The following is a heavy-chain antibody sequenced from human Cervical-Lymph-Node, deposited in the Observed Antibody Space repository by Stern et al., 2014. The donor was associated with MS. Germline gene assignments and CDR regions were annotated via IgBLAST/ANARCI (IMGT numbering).Heavy chain of an antibody. CDR3: AAEYHYYYGMDV. CDR2: IVVGSGNT. Sequence: QLVESGPEVKKPGTSVKVSCKASGFTFTSSAVQWVRQARGQRPEWIGWIVVGSGNTNYAQKFQERVTITRDMSTSTAYMELSSLRSEDTAVYYCAAEYHYYYGMDVWGQGTTVTVSS. V-gene: IGHV1-58*01. CDR1: GFTFTSSA. J-gene: IGHJ6*02.